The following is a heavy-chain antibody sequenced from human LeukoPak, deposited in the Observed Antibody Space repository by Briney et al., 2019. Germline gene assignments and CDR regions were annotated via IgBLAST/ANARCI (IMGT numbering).Heavy chain of an antibody. D-gene: IGHD4-17*01. CDR1: GFTFSSYA. CDR2: IYSGGSK. CDR3: ARSPNDYTDFDAFDI. Sequence: GGSLRLSCSASGFTFSSYAMSWVRQAPGKGLEWVSVIYSGGSKYYADSVKGRFTISRDNSKNTLYLQMNSLRAEDTAVYCCARSPNDYTDFDAFDIWGQGTTVAVSS. J-gene: IGHJ3*02. V-gene: IGHV3-66*01.